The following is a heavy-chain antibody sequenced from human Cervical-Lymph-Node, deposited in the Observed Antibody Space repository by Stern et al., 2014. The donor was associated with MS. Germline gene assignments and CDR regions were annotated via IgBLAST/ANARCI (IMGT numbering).Heavy chain of an antibody. D-gene: IGHD1-14*01. CDR3: AREPPGADSSAFDY. CDR2: IWYDGSNK. CDR1: GFTFSSYG. Sequence: VQLVESGGGVVQPGRSLRLSCAASGFTFSSYGMHWVRQAPGKGLEGVAVIWYDGSNKYYADSVKGRFTISRDNSKNTLYLQMNSLRAEDTAVYYCAREPPGADSSAFDYWGQGTLVTVSS. J-gene: IGHJ4*02. V-gene: IGHV3-33*01.